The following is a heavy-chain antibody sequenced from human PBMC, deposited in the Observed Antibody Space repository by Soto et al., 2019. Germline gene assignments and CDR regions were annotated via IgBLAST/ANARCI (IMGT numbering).Heavy chain of an antibody. CDR3: ARVPLTYSWFDP. Sequence: TLSLTCAVSGGSISSGGYSWSWIRQPPGKGLEWIGYIYHGGSTYYNPSLKSRVTISVDRSKNQFSLKLSSVTAADTAVYYCARVPLTYSWFDPWGQGTLVTVSS. J-gene: IGHJ5*02. D-gene: IGHD1-26*01. CDR2: IYHGGST. CDR1: GGSISSGGYS. V-gene: IGHV4-30-2*01.